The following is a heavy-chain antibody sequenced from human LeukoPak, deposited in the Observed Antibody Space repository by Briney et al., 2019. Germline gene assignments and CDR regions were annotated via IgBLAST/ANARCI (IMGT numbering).Heavy chain of an antibody. V-gene: IGHV3-20*04. J-gene: IGHJ4*02. CDR1: GFTLDDYG. CDR3: AREKPFYDSSGYYYPIAFDY. CDR2: INWNGGST. Sequence: GGSLRLSCAASGFTLDDYGMSWVRQAPGKGLEWVSGINWNGGSTGYADSVRGRFTIARDNAKSSLYLQMNSLRAEDTALYYCAREKPFYDSSGYYYPIAFDYWGQGTLVTVSS. D-gene: IGHD3-22*01.